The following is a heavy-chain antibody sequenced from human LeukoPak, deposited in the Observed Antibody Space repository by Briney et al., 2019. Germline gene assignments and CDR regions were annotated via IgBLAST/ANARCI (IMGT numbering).Heavy chain of an antibody. CDR2: INPSGGST. J-gene: IGHJ3*02. V-gene: IGHV1-46*01. CDR3: ARERGYSSSPWGDAFDI. D-gene: IGHD6-6*01. CDR1: GYTFTSYY. Sequence: ASVKASCKASGYTFTSYYMHWVRQAPGQGLEWMGIINPSGGSTNYAQKFQGRVTITTDESTSTAYMELSSLRSEDTAVYYCARERGYSSSPWGDAFDIWGQGTMVTVSS.